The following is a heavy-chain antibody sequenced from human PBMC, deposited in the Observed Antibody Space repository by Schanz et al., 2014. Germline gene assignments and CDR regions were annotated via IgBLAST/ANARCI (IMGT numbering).Heavy chain of an antibody. CDR2: IGYLGDT. CDR3: GGLHPYDPGAWGIFDY. CDR1: GFTLSNSD. J-gene: IGHJ4*02. Sequence: EVQLVESGGGLVQPGGSLRLSCAASGFTLSNSDMHWVRQGTGKGLEWVSTIGYLGDTYYPDSVKGRFTISRDNAKNSRNLQMTSLRAEDPALFSGGGLHPYDPGAWGIFDYWGQGALSPSPQ. D-gene: IGHD3-16*01. V-gene: IGHV3-13*01.